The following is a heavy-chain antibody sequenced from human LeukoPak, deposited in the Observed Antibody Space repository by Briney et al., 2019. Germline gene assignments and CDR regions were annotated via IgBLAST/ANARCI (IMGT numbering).Heavy chain of an antibody. J-gene: IGHJ6*03. CDR2: ISYDGSNK. V-gene: IGHV3-30*04. D-gene: IGHD3-9*01. CDR1: GFPSSSYA. Sequence: PGGSLRLSCAASGFPSSSYAMHWVRQAPGKGLEWVAVISYDGSNKYYADSVKGRFTISRDNSKNTLYLQMNSLRAEDTAVYYCARDGKYYDILTGYYKRHYYYYMDVWGKGTTVTVSS. CDR3: ARDGKYYDILTGYYKRHYYYYMDV.